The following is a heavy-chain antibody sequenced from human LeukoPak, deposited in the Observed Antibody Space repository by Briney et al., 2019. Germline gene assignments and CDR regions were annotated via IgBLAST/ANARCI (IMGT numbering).Heavy chain of an antibody. CDR1: GFTFSDYW. CDR2: INSDGSST. J-gene: IGHJ5*02. Sequence: GGSLRLSCAASGFTFSDYWMHWVRQAPGKGLVWVSRINSDGSSTRYADSVKGRFTISRDNAKNTLYLQMNSLRDEDTAVYYCARGSDRVAVAGLNWFDPWGQGTLVTVSS. CDR3: ARGSDRVAVAGLNWFDP. V-gene: IGHV3-74*01. D-gene: IGHD6-19*01.